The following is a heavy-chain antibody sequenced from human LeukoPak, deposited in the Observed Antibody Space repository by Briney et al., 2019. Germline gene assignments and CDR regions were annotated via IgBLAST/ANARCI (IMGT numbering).Heavy chain of an antibody. CDR3: ARNLDHGANWGSFDY. V-gene: IGHV3-30-3*01. J-gene: IGHJ4*02. CDR2: VSYDGSIK. D-gene: IGHD4-23*01. CDR1: GFTLSNYG. Sequence: GGSLRLSCAASGFTLSNYGMHWVRQTPTKGLEWVAFVSYDGSIKYYADSVKGRFTISRDNSKNTLYLQMNSLRADDTAVYYCARNLDHGANWGSFDYWGQGTLVTVSS.